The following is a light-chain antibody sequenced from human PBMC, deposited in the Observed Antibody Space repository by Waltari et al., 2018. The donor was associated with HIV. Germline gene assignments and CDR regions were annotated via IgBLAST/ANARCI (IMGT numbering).Light chain of an antibody. CDR3: SSYTSGNAVL. CDR2: EVS. V-gene: IGLV2-14*01. Sequence: QSALTQPASVSGSPGQSITISCTGSSSDVGTYNSVSWYQQHPVKAPKLIIYEVSNGPSGVSNRFSGSKSGSTASLTISGLQAEDEADYYCSSYTSGNAVLFGGGTKVTVL. CDR1: SSDVGTYNS. J-gene: IGLJ2*01.